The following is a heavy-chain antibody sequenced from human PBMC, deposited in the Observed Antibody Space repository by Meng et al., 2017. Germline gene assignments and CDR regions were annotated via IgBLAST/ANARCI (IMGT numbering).Heavy chain of an antibody. V-gene: IGHV1-69*13. Sequence: SVKVSCKASGGTFSSYAISWVRQAPGQGLEWMGGIIPIFGTANYAQKFQGRVTITADESTSTAYMELSSLRSEDTAVYYCARDTATVTKDYYYYYGMDVWGQGTMVTVSS. CDR2: IIPIFGTA. CDR1: GGTFSSYA. J-gene: IGHJ6*02. CDR3: ARDTATVTKDYYYYYGMDV. D-gene: IGHD4-17*01.